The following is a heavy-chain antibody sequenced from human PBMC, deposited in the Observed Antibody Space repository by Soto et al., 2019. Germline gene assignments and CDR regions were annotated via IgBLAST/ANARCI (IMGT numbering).Heavy chain of an antibody. CDR1: GFTFSSYG. CDR2: ISYDGSNK. D-gene: IGHD6-6*01. V-gene: IGHV3-30*18. CDR3: AKDLEIAARHYYFDY. Sequence: GGSLRLSCAAPGFTFSSYGMHWVRQAPGKGLEWVAVISYDGSNKYYADSVKGRFTKSRDNSKNTLYLQINSLRAEDTAVYYCAKDLEIAARHYYFDYWGQGTLVTVSS. J-gene: IGHJ4*02.